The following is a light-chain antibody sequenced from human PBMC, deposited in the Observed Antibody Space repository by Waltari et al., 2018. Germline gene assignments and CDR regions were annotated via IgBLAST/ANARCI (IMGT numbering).Light chain of an antibody. CDR1: SSDVGGYNY. CDR3: SSYTSSSTLVV. CDR2: DVS. V-gene: IGLV2-14*03. Sequence: QSALTQPASVSGSPGQSITISCTGTSSDVGGYNYVSWYPQHPGKAPKLRSYDVSNRPSGVFNRFAGSKSGNTASLTISGLQAEDEADYYCSSYTSSSTLVVFGGGTKLTVL. J-gene: IGLJ2*01.